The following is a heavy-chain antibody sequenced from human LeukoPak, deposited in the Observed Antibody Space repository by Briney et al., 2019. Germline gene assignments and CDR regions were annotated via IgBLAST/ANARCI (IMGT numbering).Heavy chain of an antibody. CDR1: GFTFSNYW. Sequence: PGGALRLSCVGSGFTFSNYWMSWVRQAPGKGLEWVANMNKDGRQQNYVDSVKGRFTISRDNAKNSLYLQMISLRAEDTAVYYCVRDGSGVAAVWGWERIHWGQGTLVSVSS. J-gene: IGHJ4*02. D-gene: IGHD6-13*01. CDR2: MNKDGRQQ. V-gene: IGHV3-7*03. CDR3: VRDGSGVAAVWGWERIH.